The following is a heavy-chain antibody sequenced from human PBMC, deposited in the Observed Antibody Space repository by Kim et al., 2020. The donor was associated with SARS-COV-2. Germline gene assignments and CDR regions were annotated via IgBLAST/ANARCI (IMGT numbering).Heavy chain of an antibody. CDR3: ARTQSYYYDSSGYYSVDY. J-gene: IGHJ4*02. CDR2: INHSGST. D-gene: IGHD3-22*01. Sequence: SETLSLTCAVYGGSFSVYYWSWIRQPPGKGLEWIGEINHSGSTNYNPSLKSRVTISVDTSKNQFSLKLSSVTAADTAVYYCARTQSYYYDSSGYYSVDYWGQGTLVTVSS. V-gene: IGHV4-34*01. CDR1: GGSFSVYY.